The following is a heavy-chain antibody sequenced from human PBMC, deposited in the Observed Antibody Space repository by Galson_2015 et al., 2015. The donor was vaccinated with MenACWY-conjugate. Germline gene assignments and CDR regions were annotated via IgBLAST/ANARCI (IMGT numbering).Heavy chain of an antibody. Sequence: SLRLSCAASGFTFSSYWMSWVRQAPGKGLEWVANIKQDGSEKYYVDSVKGRFTISRDSAKNSLYLQMNSLRAEDTAVYYCARCQGGMVAATHYYYYYGMDVWGQGTTVTVSS. V-gene: IGHV3-7*03. CDR2: IKQDGSEK. J-gene: IGHJ6*02. D-gene: IGHD2-15*01. CDR3: ARCQGGMVAATHYYYYYGMDV. CDR1: GFTFSSYW.